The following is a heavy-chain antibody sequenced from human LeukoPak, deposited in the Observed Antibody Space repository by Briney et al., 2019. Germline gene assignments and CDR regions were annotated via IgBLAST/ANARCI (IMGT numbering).Heavy chain of an antibody. V-gene: IGHV1-24*01. CDR2: FDPEDGET. D-gene: IGHD6-25*01. CDR1: GYTLTELS. Sequence: GAPVKVSCKVSGYTLTELSMHWVRQAPGKGLEWMGGFDPEDGETIYAQKFQGRVTMTEDTSTDTAYMELSSLRSEDTAVYYCATRDRLPVWYFDLWGRGTLVTVSS. CDR3: ATRDRLPVWYFDL. J-gene: IGHJ2*01.